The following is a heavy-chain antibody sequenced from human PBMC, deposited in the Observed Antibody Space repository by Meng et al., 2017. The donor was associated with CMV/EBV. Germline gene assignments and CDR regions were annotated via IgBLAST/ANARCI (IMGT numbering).Heavy chain of an antibody. Sequence: QVQLQDSGPGLVKPSETLSLTCTVSGGSLSSYYWSWIRQPAGKGLEWIGRIYTSGSTNYNPSLKSRVPMSVDTSKNQFSLKLSSVTAADTAVYYCARHGDTAMVVGIDYWGQGTLVTVSS. CDR2: IYTSGST. J-gene: IGHJ4*02. D-gene: IGHD5-18*01. CDR3: ARHGDTAMVVGIDY. V-gene: IGHV4-4*07. CDR1: GGSLSSYY.